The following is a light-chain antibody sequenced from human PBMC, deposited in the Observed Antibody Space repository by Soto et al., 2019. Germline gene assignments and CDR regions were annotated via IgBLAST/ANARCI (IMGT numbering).Light chain of an antibody. J-gene: IGKJ1*01. Sequence: IVFSQSPGTLSLSPGERATLSCRASQSVSSSYLAWYQQKPGQAPRLLIYGASSRATGIPDRFSGSGSGTDFTLTISRLEPEDFAVYYCQQYGSSSWTFGQGTKVDNK. CDR2: GAS. V-gene: IGKV3-20*01. CDR3: QQYGSSSWT. CDR1: QSVSSSY.